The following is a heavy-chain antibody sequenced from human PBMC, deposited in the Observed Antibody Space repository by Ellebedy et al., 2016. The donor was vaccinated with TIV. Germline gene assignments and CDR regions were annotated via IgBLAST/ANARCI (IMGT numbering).Heavy chain of an antibody. CDR1: GFTFSYYS. CDR2: ISYDGSNK. V-gene: IGHV3-30*03. D-gene: IGHD7-27*01. Sequence: PGGSLRLSCAASGFTFSYYSMNWVRQAPGKGLEWVAVISYDGSNKYYADSVKGRFTISRDNSKNTLYLQMNSLRAEDTAVYYCARDKAEVGNYYYYGMDVWGQGTTVTVSS. CDR3: ARDKAEVGNYYYYGMDV. J-gene: IGHJ6*02.